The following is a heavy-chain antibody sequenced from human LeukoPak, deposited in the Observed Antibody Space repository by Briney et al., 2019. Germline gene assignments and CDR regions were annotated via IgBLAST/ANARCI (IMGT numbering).Heavy chain of an antibody. CDR1: GGSFSGYY. J-gene: IGHJ3*02. CDR3: AREGARAFDI. V-gene: IGHV4-34*01. D-gene: IGHD3-16*01. Sequence: PSETLSLTCAVYGGSFSGYYWSWIRQPPGKGLEWIGEINHSGSTNYNPSLKSRVTISVDTSKDQFSLKLSSVTAADTAVYYCAREGARAFDIWGQGTMVTVSS. CDR2: INHSGST.